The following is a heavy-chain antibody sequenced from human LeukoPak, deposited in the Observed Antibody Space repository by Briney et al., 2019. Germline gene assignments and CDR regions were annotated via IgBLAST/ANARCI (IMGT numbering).Heavy chain of an antibody. J-gene: IGHJ4*02. CDR3: AKEVGATNDY. CDR2: ISYDGSNK. Sequence: GGSLRLSCAASGFTFSSYGMHWVRRAPGKGLEWVAVISYDGSNKYYADSVKGRFTISRDNSKNTLYLQMNSLRAEDTAVYYCAKEVGATNDYWGQGTLVTVSS. V-gene: IGHV3-30*18. D-gene: IGHD1-26*01. CDR1: GFTFSSYG.